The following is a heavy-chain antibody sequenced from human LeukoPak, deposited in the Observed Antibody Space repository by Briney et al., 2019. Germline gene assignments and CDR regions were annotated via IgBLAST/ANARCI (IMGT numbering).Heavy chain of an antibody. Sequence: SETLSLTCAVYGGSFSGYYWSWIRQPPGKGLEWMGKINHSGSTNYNPSLKSRVTISVDTSKNQFSLKLSSVTAADTAVYYCARGEYDILTGYYTPFDYWGQGTLVTVSS. D-gene: IGHD3-9*01. CDR2: INHSGST. J-gene: IGHJ4*02. CDR3: ARGEYDILTGYYTPFDY. V-gene: IGHV4-34*01. CDR1: GGSFSGYY.